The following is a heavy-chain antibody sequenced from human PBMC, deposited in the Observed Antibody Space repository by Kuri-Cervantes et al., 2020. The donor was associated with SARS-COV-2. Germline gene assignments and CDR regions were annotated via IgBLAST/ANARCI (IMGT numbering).Heavy chain of an antibody. CDR2: IHHSGYT. CDR3: ARVRGSIASVGEESFDP. Sequence: SETLSLTCTVSGDSVSNDNHYWTWIRQPPGKGLEWIAYIHHSGYTNYNPSLNSRVTISTDTSKNQLSLKLSSVTAADTAVYYCARVRGSIASVGEESFDPWGQGTLVTVSS. V-gene: IGHV4-61*01. J-gene: IGHJ5*02. D-gene: IGHD3-10*01. CDR1: GDSVSNDNHY.